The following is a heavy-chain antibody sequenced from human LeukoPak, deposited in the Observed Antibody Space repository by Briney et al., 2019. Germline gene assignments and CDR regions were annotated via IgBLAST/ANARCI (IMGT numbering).Heavy chain of an antibody. V-gene: IGHV4-39*01. CDR1: GGSINITNY. J-gene: IGHJ4*02. Sequence: PPGTLSPTCGVSGGSINITNYWSWVRQAPGKGLEWIGSTYYSGSTYYNPSLKSRVTISVDTSKNQFSLKLSSVTAADTAVYYCARLPPGHSSGSGFDYWGQGTLVTVSS. D-gene: IGHD5-18*01. CDR3: ARLPPGHSSGSGFDY. CDR2: TYYSGST.